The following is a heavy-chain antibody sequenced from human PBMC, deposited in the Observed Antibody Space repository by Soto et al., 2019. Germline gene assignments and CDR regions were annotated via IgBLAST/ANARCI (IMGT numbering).Heavy chain of an antibody. J-gene: IGHJ3*02. CDR3: AGYDPADAFDI. Sequence: SVKVSCKASGGTFSSYAISWVRQAPGQGLEWMGGIIPIFGTANYAQKFQGRVTITADESTSTAYMELSSLGSEDTAGYYCAGYDPADAFDIWGQGTMVTVSS. CDR1: GGTFSSYA. CDR2: IIPIFGTA. D-gene: IGHD2-2*01. V-gene: IGHV1-69*13.